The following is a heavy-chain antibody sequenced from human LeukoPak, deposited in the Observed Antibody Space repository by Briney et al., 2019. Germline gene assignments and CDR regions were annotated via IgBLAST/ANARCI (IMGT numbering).Heavy chain of an antibody. CDR3: ARLPSQNVVPNWFDH. Sequence: GGSLRLSCAASGFTFSSYSMNWVRQAPGKGLEWVSSISSSSSYIYYADSVKGRFTISRDNAKNSLYLQMNSLRAEDTAVYYCARLPSQNVVPNWFDHWGQGTLVTVSS. CDR1: GFTFSSYS. V-gene: IGHV3-21*01. CDR2: ISSSSSYI. J-gene: IGHJ5*02. D-gene: IGHD2-2*01.